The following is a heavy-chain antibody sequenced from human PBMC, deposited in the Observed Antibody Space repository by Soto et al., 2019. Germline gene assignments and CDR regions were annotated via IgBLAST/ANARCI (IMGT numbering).Heavy chain of an antibody. CDR2: IYHSGST. D-gene: IGHD2-2*01. Sequence: SETLSLTCAVSGGSISSGGYSWSWIRQPPGKGLEWIGYIYHSGSTYYNPPLKSRVTISVDRSKNQFSLKLSSVTAADTAVYYCARDRGYCSSTSCYRPGGMDVWGQGTTVTVSS. CDR1: GGSISSGGYS. CDR3: ARDRGYCSSTSCYRPGGMDV. V-gene: IGHV4-30-2*01. J-gene: IGHJ6*02.